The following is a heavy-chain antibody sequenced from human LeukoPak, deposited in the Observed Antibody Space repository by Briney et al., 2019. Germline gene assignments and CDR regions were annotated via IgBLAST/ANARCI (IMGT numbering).Heavy chain of an antibody. CDR1: GFTFSSYG. CDR3: ANSEAYCGGDCYYLSSDAFDI. V-gene: IGHV3-30*02. J-gene: IGHJ3*02. Sequence: GGSLRLSCAASGFTFSSYGMHWVRQAPGKGLEWVAFIRYDGSNKYYADSVKGRLTISRDNSKNTLYLQMNSLRAEDTAVYYCANSEAYCGGDCYYLSSDAFDIWGQGTMVTVSS. D-gene: IGHD2-21*01. CDR2: IRYDGSNK.